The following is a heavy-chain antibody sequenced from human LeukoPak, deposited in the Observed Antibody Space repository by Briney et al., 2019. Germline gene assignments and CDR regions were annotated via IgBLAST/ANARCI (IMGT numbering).Heavy chain of an antibody. CDR3: ARPGSDNWFDP. Sequence: SETLSLTCTVSGGSISSYYWGWIRQPPGKGLEWIGNIDYSGSTYYNPSLKSRVTISVDTSKNHFSLKLTSVTAADTAVYYCARPGSDNWFDPWGQGTLVTVSS. V-gene: IGHV4-39*01. J-gene: IGHJ5*02. CDR1: GGSISSYY. CDR2: IDYSGST.